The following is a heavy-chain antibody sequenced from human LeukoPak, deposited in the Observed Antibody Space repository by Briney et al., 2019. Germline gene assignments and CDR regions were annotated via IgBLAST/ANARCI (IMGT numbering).Heavy chain of an antibody. D-gene: IGHD1-26*01. CDR3: ARTGGGWDMAYFDY. CDR2: ISGSGGST. J-gene: IGHJ4*02. CDR1: GFTFSSYG. Sequence: GGSLRLSCAASGFTFSSYGMSWVRQAPGKGLEWVSAISGSGGSTYYADSVKGRFTISRDNAKNSLYLQMNSLRAEDTAVYYCARTGGGWDMAYFDYWGQGTLVTVSS. V-gene: IGHV3-23*01.